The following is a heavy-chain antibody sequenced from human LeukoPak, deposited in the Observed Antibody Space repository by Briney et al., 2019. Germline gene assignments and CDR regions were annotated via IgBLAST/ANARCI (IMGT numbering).Heavy chain of an antibody. CDR1: GITFINAW. CDR3: TTPLTTVTTLPFDS. Sequence: GGSLTLSCAASGITFINAWMNWARQAPGKALEWVGHIKSRSDGGTTDYATPVKGRFTISRDDPKATVYLQMDSLKIEDTAVYYCTTPLTTVTTLPFDSWGQGTLVTVSS. CDR2: IKSRSDGGTT. J-gene: IGHJ4*02. D-gene: IGHD4-17*01. V-gene: IGHV3-15*01.